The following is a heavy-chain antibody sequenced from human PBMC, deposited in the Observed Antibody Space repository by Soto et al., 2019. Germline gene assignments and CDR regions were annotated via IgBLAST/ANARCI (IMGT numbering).Heavy chain of an antibody. D-gene: IGHD6-25*01. CDR3: EKLQSGRTGMRLSRFGSWFDP. CDR1: GFTFSSYA. Sequence: PGGSLRLSCAASGFTFSSYAMSWVRQAPGKGLEWVSAISGSGGSTYYADSVKGRFTISRDNSKNTLYLQMNSLRAEHTAVYYCEKLQSGRTGMRLSRFGSWFDPWCHGTLVNVSS. V-gene: IGHV3-23*01. J-gene: IGHJ5*02. CDR2: ISGSGGST.